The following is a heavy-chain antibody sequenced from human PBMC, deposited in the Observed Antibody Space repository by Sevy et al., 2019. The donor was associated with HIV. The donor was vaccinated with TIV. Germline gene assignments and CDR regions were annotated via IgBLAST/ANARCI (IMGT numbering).Heavy chain of an antibody. CDR2: VNPSGGST. Sequence: ASVKVSCKTSGYTFTNYYIHWVRQAPGQGLEWMGVVNPSGGSTYYAQKFQGRVIMTRDTSTTTIYMDLSSLRSEDTAVYFCARGDGTGRCFDSWAQGTLVTVSS. CDR3: ARGDGTGRCFDS. V-gene: IGHV1-46*03. J-gene: IGHJ4*02. CDR1: GYTFTNYY. D-gene: IGHD2-2*01.